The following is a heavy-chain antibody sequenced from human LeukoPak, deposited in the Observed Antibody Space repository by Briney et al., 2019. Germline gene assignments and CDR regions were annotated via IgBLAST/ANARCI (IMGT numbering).Heavy chain of an antibody. J-gene: IGHJ3*01. CDR3: ARAPGYADSAFDV. V-gene: IGHV4-39*07. Sequence: SETLSLTCTVSGGSISSSSYYWGWIRQPPGKGLEWIGTIYYSGSTYYNPSLKSRVTISVDTSKNQFSLKLSSVTAADTAVYYCARAPGYADSAFDVWGQGTMVTVSS. CDR1: GGSISSSSYY. D-gene: IGHD5-12*01. CDR2: IYYSGST.